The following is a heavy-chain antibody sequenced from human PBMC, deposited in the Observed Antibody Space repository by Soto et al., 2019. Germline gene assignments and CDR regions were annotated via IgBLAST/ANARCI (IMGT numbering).Heavy chain of an antibody. CDR2: IYYSGST. J-gene: IGHJ4*02. V-gene: IGHV4-39*01. Sequence: SEALSLTCTGSGGSIKSSSSYWGWIRQPPGKGLEWIGSIYYSGSTYYNPSLKSRVTISVDTSKNQFSLQLTFMTAADTSVFYCARLLRPQSAGYTDCCGKGPQGTVS. CDR3: ARLLRPQSAGYTDC. D-gene: IGHD2-2*02. CDR1: GGSIKSSSSY.